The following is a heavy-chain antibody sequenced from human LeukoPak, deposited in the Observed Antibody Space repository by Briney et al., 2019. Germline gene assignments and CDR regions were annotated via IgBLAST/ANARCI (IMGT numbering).Heavy chain of an antibody. D-gene: IGHD4/OR15-4a*01. V-gene: IGHV4-59*01. CDR3: ARGKGANYYFDF. Sequence: PSETLSLTCTVSGGSISSYYWSWIRQPPGKGLEWIGYIYYSGSTNYNPSLKSRVTISVDMSKNQFSLMLNYVTAADTATYFCARGKGANYYFDFWGQGTLVAVSS. CDR2: IYYSGST. J-gene: IGHJ4*02. CDR1: GGSISSYY.